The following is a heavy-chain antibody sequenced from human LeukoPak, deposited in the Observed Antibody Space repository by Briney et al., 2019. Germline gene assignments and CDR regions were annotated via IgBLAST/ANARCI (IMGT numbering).Heavy chain of an antibody. D-gene: IGHD5-18*01. CDR2: IYYSGST. V-gene: IGHV4-59*08. J-gene: IGHJ4*02. CDR1: GGSISSYY. CDR3: ARLKFTAMVDY. Sequence: PSETLSLTCTVSGGSISSYYWSWIRQPPGKGLEWIGYIYYSGSTNYNPSLKSRVTISVDTSKNQFSLKLSSVTAADTAVYYCARLKFTAMVDYWGQGTLVTVPS.